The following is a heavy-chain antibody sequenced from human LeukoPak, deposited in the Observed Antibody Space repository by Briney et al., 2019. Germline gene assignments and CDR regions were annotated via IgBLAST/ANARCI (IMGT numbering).Heavy chain of an antibody. Sequence: PGGSLRLSCAASGFTFSSYAMQWVRQAPGKGPEWVAFIRYDASHEYYADSVKGRFTISRDNSKRTLYLQMGSLRAEDTAVYYCARDIALKVYATRGVDYWGQGTLVTVSS. J-gene: IGHJ4*02. CDR2: IRYDASHE. V-gene: IGHV3-30*02. CDR1: GFTFSSYA. CDR3: ARDIALKVYATRGVDY. D-gene: IGHD2-8*01.